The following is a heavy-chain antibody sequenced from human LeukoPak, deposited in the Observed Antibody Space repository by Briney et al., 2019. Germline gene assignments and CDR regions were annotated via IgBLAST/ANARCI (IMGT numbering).Heavy chain of an antibody. CDR1: GFTFSSYS. J-gene: IGHJ4*02. V-gene: IGHV3-21*04. CDR2: ISSSSSYT. Sequence: GGSLRLSCAASGFTFSSYSMNWVRQAPGKGLEWVSSISSSSSYTYYADSVKGRFTISRDNAKNSLYLQMNSLRAEDTAVYYCAKDPHWGQGTLVTVSS. CDR3: AKDPH.